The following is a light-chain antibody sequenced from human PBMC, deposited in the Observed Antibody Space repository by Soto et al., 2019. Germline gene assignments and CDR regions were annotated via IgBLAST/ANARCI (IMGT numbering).Light chain of an antibody. J-gene: IGLJ2*01. V-gene: IGLV2-14*01. Sequence: QSALTQPASVSGSPGQSITISCTGTSSDVGGYNYVSWYQQHPGKAPKLMIYDVSNRPSGVSNRFSGSKSGYTASLTIAGLQAEDEADYYCSSCTSSSSHVVYGGGTKVTVL. CDR3: SSCTSSSSHVV. CDR2: DVS. CDR1: SSDVGGYNY.